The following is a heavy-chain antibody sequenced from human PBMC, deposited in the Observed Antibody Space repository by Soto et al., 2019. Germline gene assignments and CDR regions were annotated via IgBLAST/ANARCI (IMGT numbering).Heavy chain of an antibody. CDR1: GYTLTELS. CDR2: FDPEDGET. J-gene: IGHJ3*02. D-gene: IGHD6-6*01. CDR3: ATIIAENSSPDAFDI. Sequence: ASVKVSCKVSGYTLTELSMHWVRQAPGKGLEWMGGFDPEDGETIYAQKFQGRVTMTEDTSTDTAYMELSSLRSEDTAVYYCATIIAENSSPDAFDIWGQGTMVTVSS. V-gene: IGHV1-24*01.